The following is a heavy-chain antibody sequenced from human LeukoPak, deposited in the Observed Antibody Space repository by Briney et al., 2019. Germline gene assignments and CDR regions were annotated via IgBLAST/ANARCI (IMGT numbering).Heavy chain of an antibody. CDR2: ISYDGSNK. D-gene: IGHD6-13*01. V-gene: IGHV3-30*18. CDR1: GFTFSSYG. Sequence: GESLRLSCAASGFTFSSYGMHWVRQAPGKGLEWVAVISYDGSNKYYADSVKGRFTISRDNSKNTLYLQMNSLRAEDTAVYYCAKVLIAAAAPLYGMDVWGQGTTVTVSS. CDR3: AKVLIAAAAPLYGMDV. J-gene: IGHJ6*02.